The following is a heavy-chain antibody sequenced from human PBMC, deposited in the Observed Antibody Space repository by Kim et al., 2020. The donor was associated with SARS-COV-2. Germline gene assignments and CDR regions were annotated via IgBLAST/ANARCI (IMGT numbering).Heavy chain of an antibody. V-gene: IGHV1-46*01. CDR1: GYTFTSYY. J-gene: IGHJ6*02. CDR3: ARDKLRLSHIVVVVAAGYYYYGMDV. CDR2: INPSGGST. Sequence: ASVKVSCKASGYTFTSYYMHWVRQAPGQGLEWMGIINPSGGSTSYAQKFQGRVTMTRDTSTSTVYMELSSLRSEDTAVYYCARDKLRLSHIVVVVAAGYYYYGMDVWGQGTTVTVFS. D-gene: IGHD2-15*01.